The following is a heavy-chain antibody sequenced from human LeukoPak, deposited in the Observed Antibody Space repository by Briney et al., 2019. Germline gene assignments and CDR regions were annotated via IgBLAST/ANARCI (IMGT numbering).Heavy chain of an antibody. CDR1: GFTFSSYS. V-gene: IGHV3-21*01. J-gene: IGHJ4*02. CDR2: NSSSSSYI. Sequence: GGSLRLSCAASGFTFSSYSVNWVRQAPGKGLEWVSSNSSSSSYIYYADSVKGRFTISRDNAKNSLYLQMNSLRAEDTAVYYCARHRGTGTTLHYFDYWGQGTLVTVSS. D-gene: IGHD1-1*01. CDR3: ARHRGTGTTLHYFDY.